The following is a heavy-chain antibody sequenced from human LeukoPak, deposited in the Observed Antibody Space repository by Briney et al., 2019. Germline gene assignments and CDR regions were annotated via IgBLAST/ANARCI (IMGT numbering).Heavy chain of an antibody. CDR2: ISSSSSYI. V-gene: IGHV3-21*01. D-gene: IGHD1-20*01. CDR1: GFTFSSYS. CDR3: ARGRYNWKGEGENWFDP. Sequence: PGGSLRLSCAASGFTFSSYSMSGVRQARGRGLEWVSSISSSSSYIYYAGSVKGRLTISRDNAKNSLYLQMNSLRAEDTALYYCARGRYNWKGEGENWFDPWGQGTLVTVSS. J-gene: IGHJ5*02.